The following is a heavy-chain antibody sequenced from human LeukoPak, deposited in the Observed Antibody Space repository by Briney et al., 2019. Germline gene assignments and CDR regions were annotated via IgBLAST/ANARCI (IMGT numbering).Heavy chain of an antibody. Sequence: GGSQTLSCAPSGLAFSTCAMSCVRQPARKGLGWVSAVSGSGANTYSTCSVEERSTISRDNPKNTLYLKMESLRAGDTALYYCAKENGAGYGYGMDVWGQGTTVTVSS. V-gene: IGHV3-23*01. D-gene: IGHD2-2*03. J-gene: IGHJ6*02. CDR1: GLAFSTCA. CDR2: VSGSGANT. CDR3: AKENGAGYGYGMDV.